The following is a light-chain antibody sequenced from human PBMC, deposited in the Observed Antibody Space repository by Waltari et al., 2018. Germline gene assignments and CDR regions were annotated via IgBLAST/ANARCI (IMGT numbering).Light chain of an antibody. V-gene: IGLV1-44*01. CDR2: SNS. CDR3: ATWDSNLNAWL. Sequence: QSILTQSHSSSGTPGQRVTISCSGSSSNHGTNSVTWYQHVPGAAPRLLRWSNSLRPSGVPDRFSGSKSGTSASLAISGLQSEDEAVYYCATWDSNLNAWLFGGGTKVTVL. J-gene: IGLJ2*01. CDR1: SSNHGTNS.